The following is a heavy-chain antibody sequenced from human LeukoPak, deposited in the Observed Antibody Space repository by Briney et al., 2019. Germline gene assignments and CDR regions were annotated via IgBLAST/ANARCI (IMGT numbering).Heavy chain of an antibody. CDR1: GGSFSGYY. V-gene: IGHV4-34*01. Sequence: PSETLSLTCAVYGGSFSGYYWSWIRQPPGKGLEWIGEINHSGSTHYNPSLKSRVTISVDTSKNQFSLKLSSVTAADTAVYHCARSITIFGVVQSIRRWFDPWGQGTLVTVSS. CDR2: INHSGST. CDR3: ARSITIFGVVQSIRRWFDP. D-gene: IGHD3-3*01. J-gene: IGHJ5*02.